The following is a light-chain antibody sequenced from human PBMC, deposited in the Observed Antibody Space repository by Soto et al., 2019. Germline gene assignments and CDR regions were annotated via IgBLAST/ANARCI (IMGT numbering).Light chain of an antibody. CDR2: EVN. Sequence: QSALTQPASVSGSPGQSITISCTGTSSDVGGYNYVSWYQQHPGKAPKLMIYEVNNRPSGVSHRFSGSKSGNTASLTISGLQAEDEADYYCSSFASTRTYVFGTGTKV. CDR1: SSDVGGYNY. J-gene: IGLJ1*01. CDR3: SSFASTRTYV. V-gene: IGLV2-14*01.